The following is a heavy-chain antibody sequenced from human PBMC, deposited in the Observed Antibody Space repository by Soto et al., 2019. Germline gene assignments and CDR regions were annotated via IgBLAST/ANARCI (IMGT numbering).Heavy chain of an antibody. V-gene: IGHV1-69*13. D-gene: IGHD2-15*01. CDR3: ASVCRGGSCYPGFDY. CDR1: GGTFSSYA. J-gene: IGHJ4*02. CDR2: IIPIFGTA. Sequence: SVKVSCKASGGTFSSYAISWVRQAPGQGLEWMGGIIPIFGTANYAQKFQGRVTITAGESTRTAYMELSSLRSEDTAVYYCASVCRGGSCYPGFDYWGQGTLFTVSS.